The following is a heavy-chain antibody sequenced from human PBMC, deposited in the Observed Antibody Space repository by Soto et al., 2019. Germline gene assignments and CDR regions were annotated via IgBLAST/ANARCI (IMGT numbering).Heavy chain of an antibody. CDR2: IIPILGTA. CDR1: GGTFSSYA. D-gene: IGHD3-3*01. Sequence: QVQLVQSGAEVKKPGSSVKVSCKASGGTFSSYAISWVRQAPGQGLEWMGGIIPILGTANYAQKLQGRVTITEDESTSTAYMELSSLRSEDTALYYCARDGDITIFGVVTGWFDPWGQGTLVTVSS. CDR3: ARDGDITIFGVVTGWFDP. V-gene: IGHV1-69*11. J-gene: IGHJ5*02.